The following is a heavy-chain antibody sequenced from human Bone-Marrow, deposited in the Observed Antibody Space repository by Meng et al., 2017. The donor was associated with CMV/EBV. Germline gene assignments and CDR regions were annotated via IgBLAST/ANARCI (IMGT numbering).Heavy chain of an antibody. CDR2: INPNSGGT. CDR1: GYTFTGYY. V-gene: IGHV1-2*02. D-gene: IGHD1-26*01. CDR3: AKYSGSYYAYYYDY. Sequence: ASVKVSCKASGYTFTGYYMHWVRQAPGQGLEWMGWINPNSGGTNYAQKFQGRVTMTRDTSISTAYMELSRLRSDDTAVYYCAKYSGSYYAYYYDYWGQGTLVTVSS. J-gene: IGHJ4*02.